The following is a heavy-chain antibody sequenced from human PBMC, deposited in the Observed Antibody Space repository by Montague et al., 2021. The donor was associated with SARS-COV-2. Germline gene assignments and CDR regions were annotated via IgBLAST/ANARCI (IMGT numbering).Heavy chain of an antibody. CDR3: ARGWVFDP. CDR2: VYYNGDT. Sequence: SETLSLTCTVSDGSTASHYWNWIRQSPGKRPEWIGYVYYNGDTKYNPSLQSRVTISIDTSENQFSLRLNSVTAADTAVYFCARGWVFDPWGQGRLVTVSS. V-gene: IGHV4-59*08. J-gene: IGHJ3*01. D-gene: IGHD6-19*01. CDR1: DGSTASHY.